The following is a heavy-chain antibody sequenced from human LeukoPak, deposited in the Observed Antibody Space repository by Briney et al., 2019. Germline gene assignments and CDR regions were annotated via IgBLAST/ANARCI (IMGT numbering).Heavy chain of an antibody. CDR2: ISSSSSNI. Sequence: GGSLRLSCAASGFTFSSYSMNWVRQAPGKGLEWVSYISSSSSNIYYAYSVKGRFTSSRDNAKNSLYLQMNSLRAEDTAVYYCARGDREVLWFGELPGTFDPWGQGTLVTVSS. CDR3: ARGDREVLWFGELPGTFDP. CDR1: GFTFSSYS. J-gene: IGHJ5*02. V-gene: IGHV3-48*01. D-gene: IGHD3-10*01.